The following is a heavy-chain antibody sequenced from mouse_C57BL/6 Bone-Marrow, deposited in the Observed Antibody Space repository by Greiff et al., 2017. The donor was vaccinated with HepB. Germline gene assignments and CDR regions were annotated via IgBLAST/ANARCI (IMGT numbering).Heavy chain of an antibody. CDR2: ISNLAYSI. Sequence: DVQLVESGGGLVQPGGSLKLSCAASGFTFSDYGMAWVRQAPRKGPEWVAFISNLAYSIYYADTVTGRFTISRENAKNTLYLEMSSLRSEDTAMYYCARRGTIYYDYPYYAMDYWGQGTSVTVSS. D-gene: IGHD2-4*01. CDR1: GFTFSDYG. V-gene: IGHV5-15*04. J-gene: IGHJ4*01. CDR3: ARRGTIYYDYPYYAMDY.